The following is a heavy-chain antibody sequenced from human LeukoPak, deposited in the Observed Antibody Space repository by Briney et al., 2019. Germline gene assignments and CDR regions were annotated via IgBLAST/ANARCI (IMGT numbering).Heavy chain of an antibody. V-gene: IGHV4-39*07. CDR3: ASRPPGYGYDFGGFDN. Sequence: SETLSLTCTVSGGSISSSSYYWGWIRQPPGKGLEWIGSIYYSGSTYYNPSLKSRVTISVDTSKNQFSLKLSSVTAADTAVYYCASRPPGYGYDFGGFDNLGQGIRVAVSS. CDR2: IYYSGST. D-gene: IGHD5-12*01. CDR1: GGSISSSSYY. J-gene: IGHJ3*02.